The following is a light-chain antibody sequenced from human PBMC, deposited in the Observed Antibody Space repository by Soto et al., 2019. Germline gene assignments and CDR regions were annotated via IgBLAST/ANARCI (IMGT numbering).Light chain of an antibody. CDR1: QSISSY. Sequence: LRMTQSPCAVASCVCDMITIAFPASQSISSYLNWYQQKPGKAPKLLIYGASSLESGVPSRFSGSGSGTDFTLTISSLQPEDFAPYYCQHSYSTPVTFGQGTKADIK. CDR2: GAS. V-gene: IGKV1-39*01. J-gene: IGKJ1*01. CDR3: QHSYSTPVT.